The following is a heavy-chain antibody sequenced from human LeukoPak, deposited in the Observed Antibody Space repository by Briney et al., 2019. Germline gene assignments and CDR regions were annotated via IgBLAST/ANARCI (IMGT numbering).Heavy chain of an antibody. CDR1: GYTFTGNY. D-gene: IGHD4-17*01. V-gene: IGHV1-2*02. J-gene: IGHJ4*02. Sequence: GASVKVSCKASGYTFTGNYIHWVRQAPGQGLEFMGWINPNSGDTKYAPKFQGRVTMTRDTSISTAYMELSSLTSDDTALYYCARADYGDYGGYYWGQGTLVTVSS. CDR2: INPNSGDT. CDR3: ARADYGDYGGYY.